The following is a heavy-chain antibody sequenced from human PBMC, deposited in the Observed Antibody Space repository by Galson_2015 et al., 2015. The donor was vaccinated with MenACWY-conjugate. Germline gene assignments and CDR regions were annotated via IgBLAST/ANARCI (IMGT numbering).Heavy chain of an antibody. CDR3: AYRTHVTSVDF. D-gene: IGHD2-21*02. CDR1: GLSLSSHAEL. J-gene: IGHJ4*02. Sequence: PALVKPPQTLTLTCTFSGLSLSSHAELVGWVRQPPGKAPEWLAFVYWNDDKRYSPSLRSRLTITKDTSRNQVVLTMTNMDPADTSIFYCAYRTHVTSVDFWGQGTLVTVSS. V-gene: IGHV2-5*01. CDR2: VYWNDDK.